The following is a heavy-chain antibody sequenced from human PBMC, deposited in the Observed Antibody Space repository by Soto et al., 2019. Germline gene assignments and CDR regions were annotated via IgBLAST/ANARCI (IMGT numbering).Heavy chain of an antibody. D-gene: IGHD5-12*01. CDR1: GGTFSSYT. V-gene: IGHV1-69*02. CDR3: ARGSWGMVATRAKWFDP. J-gene: IGHJ5*02. CDR2: IIPILGIA. Sequence: QVQLVQSGAEVKKPGSSVKVSCKASGGTFSSYTISWVRQAPGQGLEWMGRIIPILGIANYAQKFQGRVTITADKSTRHAYRELGSLRSEDTAVYYCARGSWGMVATRAKWFDPWGQGNLVTVSS.